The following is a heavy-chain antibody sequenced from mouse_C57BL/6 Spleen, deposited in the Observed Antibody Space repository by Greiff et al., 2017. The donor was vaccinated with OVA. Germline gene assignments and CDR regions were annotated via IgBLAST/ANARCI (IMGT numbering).Heavy chain of an antibody. Sequence: QVQLQQSGAELVRPGASVTLSCKASGYTFTDYEMHWVKQTPVHGLEWIGAIDPETGGTASNQKFKGKAILTAEKSSSTAYMELRSLTSEDSAVYYCTNERDGYYEYFDYWGQGTTLTVSS. J-gene: IGHJ2*01. CDR2: IDPETGGT. D-gene: IGHD2-3*01. V-gene: IGHV1-15*01. CDR3: TNERDGYYEYFDY. CDR1: GYTFTDYE.